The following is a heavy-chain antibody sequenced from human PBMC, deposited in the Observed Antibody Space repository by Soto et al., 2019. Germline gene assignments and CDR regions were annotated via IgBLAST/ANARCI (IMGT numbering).Heavy chain of an antibody. CDR1: GFTFSSYA. Sequence: EVQLLESGGGLVQPGGSLRLSCAASGFTFSSYAMSWVRQAPGKGLEWVSAISGSGGSTYYADSVKGRFTISRDNSKNTLYLQMNSLRAEDTAVYYCGRKVPIYDYIWGRVLAGNMDVWGKGTTVTVFS. V-gene: IGHV3-23*01. CDR2: ISGSGGST. J-gene: IGHJ6*03. CDR3: GRKVPIYDYIWGRVLAGNMDV. D-gene: IGHD3-16*01.